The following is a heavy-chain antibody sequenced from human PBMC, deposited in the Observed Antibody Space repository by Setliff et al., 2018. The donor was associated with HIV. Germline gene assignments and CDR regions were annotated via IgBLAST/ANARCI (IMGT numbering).Heavy chain of an antibody. D-gene: IGHD3-16*01. CDR3: AAVPWGHSSLIIDH. CDR1: GLIFSSYE. J-gene: IGHJ4*02. Sequence: GGSLRLSCAASGLIFSSYEMNWVRQAPGKGLEWISFIGGHGSIIHYADSVKGRFTISSDNAKNSVYLQMHSLRVEDTAVYYCAAVPWGHSSLIIDHWGQGTPVTVSS. V-gene: IGHV3-48*03. CDR2: IGGHGSII.